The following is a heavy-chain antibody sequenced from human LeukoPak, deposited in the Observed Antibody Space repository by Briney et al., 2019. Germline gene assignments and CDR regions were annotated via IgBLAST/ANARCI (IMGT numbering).Heavy chain of an antibody. CDR3: ARGVEPLAANTLAY. D-gene: IGHD3-16*01. CDR2: LYSDGNT. Sequence: GGSLRLSCAASGFTVITNNMTWVRQAPGKGLEWVSVLYSDGNTKYADSVQGRFTITRDNYKNTLSLEMNRMSLDDAAVYYCARGVEPLAANTLAYWGQGNLVTVSS. J-gene: IGHJ4*02. CDR1: GFTVITNN. V-gene: IGHV3-53*01.